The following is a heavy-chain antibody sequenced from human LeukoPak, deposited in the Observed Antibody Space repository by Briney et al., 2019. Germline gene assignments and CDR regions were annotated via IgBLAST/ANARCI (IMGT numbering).Heavy chain of an antibody. CDR2: INPNSGGT. CDR3: ARSRGRELLSYYYYMDV. CDR1: GYTFTGYY. Sequence: ASVKVSCKASGYTFTGYYMHWVRQAPGQGLEWMGWINPNSGGTNYAQKFQGRVTMTRDTSISTAYMELSRLRSDDTAVYYCARSRGRELLSYYYYMDVWGKGTTVTVSS. D-gene: IGHD1-7*01. J-gene: IGHJ6*03. V-gene: IGHV1-2*02.